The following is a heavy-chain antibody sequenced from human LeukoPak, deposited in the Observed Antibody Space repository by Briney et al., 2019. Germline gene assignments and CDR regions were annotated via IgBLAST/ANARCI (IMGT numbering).Heavy chain of an antibody. CDR1: GFNVSTYW. V-gene: IGHV3-74*01. D-gene: IGHD6-13*01. J-gene: IGHJ4*02. CDR2: ITSDGSVTIYGDGSGT. Sequence: GGSLILSSAASGFNVSTYWMHWVGQAPGKGLVWVSRITSDGSVTIYGDGSGTTYADSVKGRFTISRDNAKNTLYLQMDSLRAEDTAVYYCAREAYSSDWYGPDYWGQGTLVTVSA. CDR3: AREAYSSDWYGPDY.